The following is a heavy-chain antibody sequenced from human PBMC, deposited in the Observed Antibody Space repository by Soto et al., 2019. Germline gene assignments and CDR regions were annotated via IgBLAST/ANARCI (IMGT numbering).Heavy chain of an antibody. CDR2: IIPIFGMA. CDR1: GGTFSCYT. D-gene: IGHD2-2*01. CDR3: AREEAQYQLLHSYYYMDV. V-gene: IGHV1-69*08. Sequence: QVQLVQSGAEVKKPGSSVKVSCKAPGGTFSCYTINWVRQAPGQGLEWMGRIIPIFGMANYAQKFQGRVTITADESTSTAYMQLSSLRSEDTGLYYCAREEAQYQLLHSYYYMDVWGKGTTVTVSS. J-gene: IGHJ6*03.